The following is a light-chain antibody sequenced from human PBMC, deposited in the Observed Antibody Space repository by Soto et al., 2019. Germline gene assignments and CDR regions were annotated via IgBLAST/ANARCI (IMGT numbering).Light chain of an antibody. V-gene: IGKV3-20*01. CDR1: QSISSSY. Sequence: EIVLTQSPGTLSLSPGERATLSCRASQSISSSYLAWYQQKPGQAPRLLIYGASSRATGIPDRFSGSGSGTDVTLTISRLEPEDFAVYYCQQCGNSPLTFGQGTKVEI. J-gene: IGKJ1*01. CDR3: QQCGNSPLT. CDR2: GAS.